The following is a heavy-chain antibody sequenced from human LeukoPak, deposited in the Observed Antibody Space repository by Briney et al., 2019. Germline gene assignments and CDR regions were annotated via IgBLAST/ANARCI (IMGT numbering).Heavy chain of an antibody. CDR1: GGSISSGSYY. CDR3: ARGRELGISSWYFDL. CDR2: IYTSGST. D-gene: IGHD7-27*01. J-gene: IGHJ2*01. Sequence: PSQTLSLTCTVSGGSISSGSYYWSWIRQPAGKGLEWIGRIYTSGSTNYNPSLKSRVTISVATSKNQFSLKLSSVTAADTAVYYCARGRELGISSWYFDLWGRGTLVTVSS. V-gene: IGHV4-61*02.